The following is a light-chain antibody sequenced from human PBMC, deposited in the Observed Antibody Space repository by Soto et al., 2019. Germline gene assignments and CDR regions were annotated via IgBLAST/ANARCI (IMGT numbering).Light chain of an antibody. CDR1: SSNIGSNT. Sequence: QPVLTQPPSASGTPGQRVTISCSGSSSNIGSNTVNWYQQLPGTAPKLLINNNDQRPSGVPDRFSGSKSGTSASLAISGLQSEDEADYHCAAWDDSLNGPVFGGGTKLTVL. V-gene: IGLV1-44*01. J-gene: IGLJ2*01. CDR2: NND. CDR3: AAWDDSLNGPV.